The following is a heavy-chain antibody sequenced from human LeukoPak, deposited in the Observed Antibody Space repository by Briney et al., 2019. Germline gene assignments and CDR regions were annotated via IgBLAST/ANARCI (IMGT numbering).Heavy chain of an antibody. V-gene: IGHV3-74*01. CDR1: GCTFSKYW. D-gene: IGHD6-19*01. Sequence: GGSLRLSYAASGCTFSKYWMLWVRQAPGKGLESVSRINTDGTVTTYADSVKGRFTVSRDNADNTMFLQMNSVRDEDTAVYYCATKQWLAPPPDSWGQGTPVTVSS. CDR2: INTDGTVT. J-gene: IGHJ4*02. CDR3: ATKQWLAPPPDS.